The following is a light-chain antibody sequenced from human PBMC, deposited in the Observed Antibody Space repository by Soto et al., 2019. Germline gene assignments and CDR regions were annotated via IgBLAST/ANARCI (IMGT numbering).Light chain of an antibody. CDR1: QSISSW. Sequence: DIQMTQSPSTLSASVGDRVTITCRASQSISSWLAWYQQKPGKAPKLLIYDASSLETGVPSRFSGSGSGTDFTLTISSLRPEDIATYYCQQYLNVPLTFGQGTRLEIK. CDR2: DAS. V-gene: IGKV1-5*01. J-gene: IGKJ5*01. CDR3: QQYLNVPLT.